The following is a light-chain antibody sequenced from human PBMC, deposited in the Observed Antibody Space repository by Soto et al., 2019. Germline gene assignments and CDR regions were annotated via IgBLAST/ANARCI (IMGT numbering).Light chain of an antibody. J-gene: IGKJ5*01. CDR3: QQSSISPIP. Sequence: EVVMFTSLGILSLSTGDRATLSFRASQTLRRTYIAWYQQKLGQAPRVVIYGGSRRATGVPDRFSGSGSGTDFTLTIRRVEPEDFAVYYCQQSSISPIPFGHGTLLAIK. V-gene: IGKV3-20*01. CDR1: QTLRRTY. CDR2: GGS.